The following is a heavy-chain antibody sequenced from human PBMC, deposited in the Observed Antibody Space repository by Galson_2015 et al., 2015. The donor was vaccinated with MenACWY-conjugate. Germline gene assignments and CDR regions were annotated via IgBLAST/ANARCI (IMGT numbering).Heavy chain of an antibody. J-gene: IGHJ5*02. CDR1: GFSVSSEY. CDR2: IYRDGKT. Sequence: SLRLSCAASGFSVSSEYMSWVHQAPGKGLEWVSIIYRDGKTFYADSVQGRFIISRDNSKNTLYLQMNSLTAEDTAVYYCARESGDSSGHPSSWGQGTLVTVSS. D-gene: IGHD3-22*01. V-gene: IGHV3-53*01. CDR3: ARESGDSSGHPSS.